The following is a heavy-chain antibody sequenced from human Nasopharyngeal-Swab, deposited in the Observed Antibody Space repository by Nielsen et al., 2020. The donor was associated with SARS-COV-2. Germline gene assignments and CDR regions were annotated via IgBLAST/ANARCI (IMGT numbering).Heavy chain of an antibody. CDR1: VGSISSGSNY. V-gene: IGHV4-39*07. CDR2: IYYSGST. D-gene: IGHD2-2*01. Sequence: SETLSLTCTVSVGSISSGSNYWGWIRQPPGKGLEWIGSIYYSGSTYYNPSLKSRVTISVDTSKNQFSLKLSSVTAADTAVYYCARGLSSDYWGQGTLVTVSS. CDR3: ARGLSSDY. J-gene: IGHJ4*02.